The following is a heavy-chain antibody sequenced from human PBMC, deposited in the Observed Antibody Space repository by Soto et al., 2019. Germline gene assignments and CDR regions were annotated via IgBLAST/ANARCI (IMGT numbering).Heavy chain of an antibody. CDR2: MNPNSGNT. D-gene: IGHD2-2*01. J-gene: IGHJ6*03. Sequence: ASVKVSCKASGYTFTSYDINWVRHATGQGLEWMGWMNPNSGNTGYAQKFQGRVTMTRNTSITTAYMELSSLRSEDTAVYYCARGLKGYCSNTSCYAFGGLDYYHYYMDVWGKGTTVTVSS. CDR1: GYTFTSYD. CDR3: ARGLKGYCSNTSCYAFGGLDYYHYYMDV. V-gene: IGHV1-8*01.